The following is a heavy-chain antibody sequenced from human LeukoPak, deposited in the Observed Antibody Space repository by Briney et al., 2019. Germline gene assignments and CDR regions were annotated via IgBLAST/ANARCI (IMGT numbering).Heavy chain of an antibody. D-gene: IGHD3-3*01. V-gene: IGHV4-31*03. CDR1: GGSISSGCYY. CDR2: IYYSGST. CDR3: ARFTIYGNWFDP. J-gene: IGHJ5*02. Sequence: SQTLSLTCTVSGGSISSGCYYWSWIRQHPGKGLEWIGYIYYSGSTYYNPSLKSRVTISVDTSKNQFSLKLSSVTAADTAVYYCARFTIYGNWFDPWGQGTMVTVSS.